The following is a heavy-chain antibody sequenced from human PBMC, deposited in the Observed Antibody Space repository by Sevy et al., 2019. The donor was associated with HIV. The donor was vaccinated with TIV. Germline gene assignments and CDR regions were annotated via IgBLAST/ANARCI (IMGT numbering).Heavy chain of an antibody. D-gene: IGHD3-16*02. J-gene: IGHJ6*03. Sequence: GGSLRLSCAASGFTFSNAWMSWVRQAPGKGLEWVGRIKSKTDGGTTDYAAPMKGRFTISSDDSKNTLYLQMNSLKTEDTAVYYCTAKDPAYDYVLESYRRRDYYYYYYMDVWGKGTTVTVSS. CDR3: TAKDPAYDYVLESYRRRDYYYYYYMDV. CDR2: IKSKTDGGTT. V-gene: IGHV3-15*01. CDR1: GFTFSNAW.